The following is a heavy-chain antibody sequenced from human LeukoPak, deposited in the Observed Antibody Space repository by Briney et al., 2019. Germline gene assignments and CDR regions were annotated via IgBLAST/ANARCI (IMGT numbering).Heavy chain of an antibody. CDR2: ISAYTGYT. J-gene: IGHJ6*03. CDR1: GYSFSSYG. CDR3: ARVLDKHHYYYYMDV. V-gene: IGHV1-18*01. Sequence: ASVKVSCKASGYSFSSYGISWVRQAPGQGLEWMGWISAYTGYTKYAQKLQGRVTMTTDTSTSSAHMELRSPRSDDTAVYYCARVLDKHHYYYYMDVWGKGTTVTVSS. D-gene: IGHD3-22*01.